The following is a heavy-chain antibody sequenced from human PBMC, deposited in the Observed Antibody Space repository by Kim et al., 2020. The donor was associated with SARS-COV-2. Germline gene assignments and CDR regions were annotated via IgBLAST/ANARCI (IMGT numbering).Heavy chain of an antibody. V-gene: IGHV4-61*02. D-gene: IGHD5-12*01. Sequence: SETLSLTCTVSGSSISSGSYYWSWIRQPAGKGLEWIGRIYTSGSTNYNPSLKSRVTISVDTSKNQFSLKLSSVTAADTAVYYCARSRGYSGYEKNEHWGQGTLVTVSS. CDR2: IYTSGST. CDR3: ARSRGYSGYEKNEH. CDR1: GSSISSGSYY. J-gene: IGHJ4*02.